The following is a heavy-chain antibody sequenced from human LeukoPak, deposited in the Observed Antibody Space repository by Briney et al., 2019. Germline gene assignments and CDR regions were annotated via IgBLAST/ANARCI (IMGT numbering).Heavy chain of an antibody. CDR3: AKDSQSVAFFLDDAFDL. CDR2: ISATGSTT. D-gene: IGHD2/OR15-2a*01. J-gene: IGHJ3*01. Sequence: GGSLRLSCTASGLTFSTYALSCVRQTPGKGLEWLSVISATGSTTYYADSVRGRFTISRDNSKNTLYLQMNSLRAEDTAVYYCAKDSQSVAFFLDDAFDLWGQGTIVTVSA. CDR1: GLTFSTYA. V-gene: IGHV3-23*01.